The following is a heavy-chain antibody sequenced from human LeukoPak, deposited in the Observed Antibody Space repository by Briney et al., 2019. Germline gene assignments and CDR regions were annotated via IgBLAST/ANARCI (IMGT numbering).Heavy chain of an antibody. CDR1: GFTFSSYE. Sequence: GGSLRLSCAASGFTFSSYEMNWVRQAPGKGLEWVSYISSSGSTIYYADSVKGRFTISRDNAKSSLYLQMNSLRAEDTAVYYCAGSYYDFWSGYSRFDYWGQRTLVTVSS. D-gene: IGHD3-3*01. CDR3: AGSYYDFWSGYSRFDY. CDR2: ISSSGSTI. J-gene: IGHJ4*02. V-gene: IGHV3-48*03.